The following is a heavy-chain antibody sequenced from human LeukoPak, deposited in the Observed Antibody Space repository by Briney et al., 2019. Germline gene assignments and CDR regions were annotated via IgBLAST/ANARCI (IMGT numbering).Heavy chain of an antibody. V-gene: IGHV3-9*03. CDR3: AKDAGDYDYFDY. Sequence: GRSLRLSCAASGFTFDDYAMHWVRQAPGKGLEWVSGISWNSGSIGYADSVKGRFTTSRDNAKNSLYLQMNSLRAEDMALYYCAKDAGDYDYFDYWGQGTLVTVSS. CDR2: ISWNSGSI. J-gene: IGHJ4*02. CDR1: GFTFDDYA. D-gene: IGHD4-17*01.